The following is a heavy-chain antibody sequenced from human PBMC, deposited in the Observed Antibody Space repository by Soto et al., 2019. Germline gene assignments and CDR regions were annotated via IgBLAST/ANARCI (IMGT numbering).Heavy chain of an antibody. D-gene: IGHD5-12*01. CDR3: ARVGYSGYDGRFGP. CDR2: IIPIFGTA. V-gene: IGHV1-69*13. Sequence: ASVKVSCKASGGTFSSYAISWVRQAPGQGLEWMGGIIPIFGTANYAQKFQGRVTITADESTSTAYMELSSLRSEDTAVYYCARVGYSGYDGRFGPWGQGTLVTVSS. CDR1: GGTFSSYA. J-gene: IGHJ5*02.